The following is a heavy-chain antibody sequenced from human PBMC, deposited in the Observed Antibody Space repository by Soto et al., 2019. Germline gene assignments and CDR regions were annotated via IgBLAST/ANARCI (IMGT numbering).Heavy chain of an antibody. CDR2: IWYDGSNK. V-gene: IGHV3-33*01. CDR3: ASITMVRGVMSDAFDI. J-gene: IGHJ3*02. D-gene: IGHD3-10*01. Sequence: QVQLVESGGGVVQPGRSLRLSCAASGFTFSSYGMHWVRQAPGKGLEWVAVIWYDGSNKYYADSVKGRFTISRDNSKNTLYLQMNSLRAEDTAVYYCASITMVRGVMSDAFDIWGQGTMVTVSS. CDR1: GFTFSSYG.